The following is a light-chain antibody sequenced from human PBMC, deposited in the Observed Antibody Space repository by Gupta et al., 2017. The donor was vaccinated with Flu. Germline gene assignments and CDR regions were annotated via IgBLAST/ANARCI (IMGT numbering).Light chain of an antibody. CDR2: ENS. J-gene: IGLJ3*02. CDR1: SSNIEHNY. V-gene: IGLV1-51*02. Sequence: QSVLTQPPSVSAAPGQKVTISCSGSSSNIEHNYVSWYQQLPGTAPKLLMYENSKRPSGIPDRFSGSKSDTSATLGITGLQTGDEADYYCGTWDSSLSAWVFGGGTKLTVL. CDR3: GTWDSSLSAWV.